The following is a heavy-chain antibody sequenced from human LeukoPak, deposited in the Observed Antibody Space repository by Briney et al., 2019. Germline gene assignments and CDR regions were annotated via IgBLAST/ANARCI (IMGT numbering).Heavy chain of an antibody. CDR1: GFTFDDYG. Sequence: GGSLRLSCAASGFTFDDYGMSWVRQAPGKGLEWVSGINWNGGSTGYADSVKGRFTISRDNAKNSLYLQMNSLRAEDTALYYCARDAPGWGIKFMDYFDYWGQGTLVTVSS. CDR2: INWNGGST. CDR3: ARDAPGWGIKFMDYFDY. J-gene: IGHJ4*02. V-gene: IGHV3-20*04. D-gene: IGHD7-27*01.